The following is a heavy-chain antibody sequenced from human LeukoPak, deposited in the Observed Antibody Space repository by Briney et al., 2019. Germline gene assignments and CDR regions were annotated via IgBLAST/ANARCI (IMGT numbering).Heavy chain of an antibody. V-gene: IGHV4-34*01. CDR1: GGSFSGRD. Sequence: PSETLSLTCAVYGGSFSGRDWSWIRQPPGKGLEWIGEINHSGSTNYNPSLKSRVTISVDTCKNQFSLKLSSVTAADTAVYYCARREWLRSYWYFDLWGRGTLVTVSS. CDR3: ARREWLRSYWYFDL. D-gene: IGHD3-3*01. CDR2: INHSGST. J-gene: IGHJ2*01.